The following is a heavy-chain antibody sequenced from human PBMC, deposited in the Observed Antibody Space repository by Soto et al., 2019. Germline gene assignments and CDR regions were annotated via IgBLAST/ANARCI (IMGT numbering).Heavy chain of an antibody. CDR1: GYTFTSYG. Sequence: ASVKVSCKASGYTFTSYGISWVRQAPGQGLEWMGWISAYNGNTNYAQKLQGRVTMTTDTSTSTAYMELRSLRSDDTAVYYCARVGSDLLWFGELSREYFDYWGQGTLVTVSS. CDR2: ISAYNGNT. V-gene: IGHV1-18*01. D-gene: IGHD3-10*01. J-gene: IGHJ4*02. CDR3: ARVGSDLLWFGELSREYFDY.